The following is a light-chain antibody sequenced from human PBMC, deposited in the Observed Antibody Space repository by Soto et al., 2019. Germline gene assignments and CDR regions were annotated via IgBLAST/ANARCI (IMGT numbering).Light chain of an antibody. Sequence: TLSCRASQSVSSSYLAWYQQRPGQAPRLLIYGASSRATGISDRFSGSGSGTDFTLTISRLEPEDFAVYYCQQYGSSPLTFGGGTKVDIK. CDR2: GAS. CDR3: QQYGSSPLT. J-gene: IGKJ4*01. CDR1: QSVSSSY. V-gene: IGKV3-20*01.